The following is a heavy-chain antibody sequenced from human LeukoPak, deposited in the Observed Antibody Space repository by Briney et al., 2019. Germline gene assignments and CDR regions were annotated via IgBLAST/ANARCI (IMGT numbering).Heavy chain of an antibody. Sequence: GASVKVSCKASGYTFSAYYIHWVRQAPGQGLEWMAWINPSNGDTNYAQKFQGRVTMTRDTSISTAYMELTRLISDDTAVYYCARVGSSGWYVHPTLDYWGQGTPVTVSS. CDR3: ARVGSSGWYVHPTLDY. J-gene: IGHJ4*02. CDR1: GYTFSAYY. CDR2: INPSNGDT. V-gene: IGHV1-2*02. D-gene: IGHD6-19*01.